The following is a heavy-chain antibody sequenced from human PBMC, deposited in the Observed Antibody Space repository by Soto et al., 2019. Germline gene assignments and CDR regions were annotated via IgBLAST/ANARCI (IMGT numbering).Heavy chain of an antibody. V-gene: IGHV4-34*01. CDR1: GGSFSGYY. J-gene: IGHJ5*02. D-gene: IGHD6-19*01. Sequence: QVQLQQWGAGLLKPSETLSLTCAVYGGSFSGYYWSWIRQPPGKGLEWIGEINHSGSTNYNPSLKSRVTISVDTSTNQFSLKLSSVAAADTAVYYCARGVQRRLVWARGWFDPWGQGTLVTVSS. CDR2: INHSGST. CDR3: ARGVQRRLVWARGWFDP.